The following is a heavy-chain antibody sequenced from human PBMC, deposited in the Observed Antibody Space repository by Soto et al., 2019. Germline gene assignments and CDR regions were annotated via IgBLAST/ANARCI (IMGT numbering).Heavy chain of an antibody. V-gene: IGHV1-69*01. D-gene: IGHD2-2*01. Sequence: QVQLVQSGAEVKKPGSSVKVSCKASGGTFSSYAISWVRQAPGQGLEWMGGIIPFFGTANDAQNFQGRVTITADESTSTDYMELSSLSSEDTAVYYCARARGEYQLSIHQDPWGQGTLVTVSS. J-gene: IGHJ5*02. CDR2: IIPFFGTA. CDR3: ARARGEYQLSIHQDP. CDR1: GGTFSSYA.